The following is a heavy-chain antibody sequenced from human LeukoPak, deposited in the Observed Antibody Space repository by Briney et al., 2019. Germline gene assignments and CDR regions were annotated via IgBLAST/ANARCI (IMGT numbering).Heavy chain of an antibody. Sequence: GGSLRLSCAASGFTFSTYWMHWVRQAPGKGLVWVSRLNPDGSSSISADSVKGRFTVSGDDAKNTLYLQMNSLRAEDTAVYYCTRSPSLGGRYWGFDYWGEGALVTVSS. V-gene: IGHV3-74*01. J-gene: IGHJ4*02. D-gene: IGHD1-26*01. CDR1: GFTFSTYW. CDR3: TRSPSLGGRYWGFDY. CDR2: LNPDGSSS.